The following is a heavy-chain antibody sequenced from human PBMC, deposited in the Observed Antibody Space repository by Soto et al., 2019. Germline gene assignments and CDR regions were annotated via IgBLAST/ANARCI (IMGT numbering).Heavy chain of an antibody. CDR2: IGSGGSP. CDR1: GFTFSTCT. J-gene: IGHJ4*02. CDR3: AREVQPVVRREYDY. Sequence: EVQLVESGGGLVKPGGSLRLSCAVSGFTFSTCTMNWVRQAPGKGLEWVSSIGSGGSPYYADSVKGRFTISRDNAKNSLYLQINSLRAEDTAVYYCAREVQPVVRREYDYWGQGTLVTVSS. D-gene: IGHD2-15*01. V-gene: IGHV3-21*06.